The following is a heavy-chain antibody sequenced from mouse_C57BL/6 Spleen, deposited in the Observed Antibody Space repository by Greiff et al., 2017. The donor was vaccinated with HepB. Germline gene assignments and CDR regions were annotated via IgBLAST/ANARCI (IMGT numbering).Heavy chain of an antibody. V-gene: IGHV1-82*01. D-gene: IGHD1-1*01. CDR3: ATYGSSSYYYAMDY. CDR1: GYAFSSSW. CDR2: IYPGDGDT. Sequence: QVHVKQSGPELVKPGASVKISCKASGYAFSSSWMNWVKQRPGKGLEWIGRIYPGDGDTNYNGKFKGKATLTADKSSSTAYMQLSSLTSEDSAVYFCATYGSSSYYYAMDYWGQGTSVTVSS. J-gene: IGHJ4*01.